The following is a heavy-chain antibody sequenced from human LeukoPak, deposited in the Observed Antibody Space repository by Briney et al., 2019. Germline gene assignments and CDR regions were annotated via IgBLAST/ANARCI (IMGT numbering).Heavy chain of an antibody. D-gene: IGHD3-10*01. CDR1: GGSFSGYY. Sequence: SETLSLTCAGYGGSFSGYYWSWIRQPPGKGLEGIGEINHSGSTNYNPSLKSRVTISVDTSKNQFSLTLSSVTAADTAVYYCARRRAGSGSQNIDYWGQGTLVTVSS. V-gene: IGHV4-34*01. CDR2: INHSGST. CDR3: ARRRAGSGSQNIDY. J-gene: IGHJ4*02.